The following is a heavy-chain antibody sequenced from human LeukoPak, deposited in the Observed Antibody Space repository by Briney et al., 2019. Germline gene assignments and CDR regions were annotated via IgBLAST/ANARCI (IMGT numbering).Heavy chain of an antibody. D-gene: IGHD3-10*01. CDR3: ARGSHQDYFGSMTYLFDY. CDR2: ISHDGRNK. V-gene: IGHV3-30*14. Sequence: GRSLRLSCAASGFTFSSYTIHWVCQAPGKGLEWVTLISHDGRNKNYADSVKGRFTISRDNSKRTLYLEVNSLRADDTAVYYCARGSHQDYFGSMTYLFDYWGQGTLVTVPS. CDR1: GFTFSSYT. J-gene: IGHJ4*02.